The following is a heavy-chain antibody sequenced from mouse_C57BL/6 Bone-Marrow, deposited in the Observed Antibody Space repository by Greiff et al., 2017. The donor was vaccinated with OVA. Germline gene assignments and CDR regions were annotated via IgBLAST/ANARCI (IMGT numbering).Heavy chain of an antibody. CDR3: ARFIYYYWYFDV. V-gene: IGHV1-64*01. CDR1: GYTFTSYW. J-gene: IGHJ1*03. CDR2: IHPNSGST. Sequence: QVQLKQPGAELVKPGASVKLSCKASGYTFTSYWMHWVKQRPGQGLEWIGMIHPNSGSTNYNEKFKSKATLTVDKSSSTAYMQLSSLTSEDSAVYYCARFIYYYWYFDVWGTGTTVTVSS. D-gene: IGHD1-1*01.